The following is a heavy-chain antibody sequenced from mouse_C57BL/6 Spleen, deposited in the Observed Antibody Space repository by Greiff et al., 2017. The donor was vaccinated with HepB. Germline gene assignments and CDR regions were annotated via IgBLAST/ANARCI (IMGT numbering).Heavy chain of an antibody. CDR3: TRGSYGSSSYYFDY. D-gene: IGHD1-1*01. Sequence: VQLQQSGTVLARPGASVKMSCKTSGYTFTSYWMHWVKQRPGQGLEWIGAIYPGNSDTSYNQKFKGKAKLTAVTSASTAYMELSSLTNEDSAVYYCTRGSYGSSSYYFDYWGQGTTLTVSS. CDR1: GYTFTSYW. CDR2: IYPGNSDT. J-gene: IGHJ2*01. V-gene: IGHV1-5*01.